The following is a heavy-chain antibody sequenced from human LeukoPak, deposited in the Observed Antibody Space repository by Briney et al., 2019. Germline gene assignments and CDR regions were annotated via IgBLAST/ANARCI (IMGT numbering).Heavy chain of an antibody. V-gene: IGHV1-8*01. Sequence: ASVKVSCRASGYTFTSHDINWVRQATGQGLEWMGWMNPNSGNTGYAQRFQGRVTMTRDISTSTAYMELSSLRSEDTAVYYCARGLYSRSSEYWFDPWGQGTLVTVSS. D-gene: IGHD6-6*01. CDR1: GYTFTSHD. CDR3: ARGLYSRSSEYWFDP. J-gene: IGHJ5*02. CDR2: MNPNSGNT.